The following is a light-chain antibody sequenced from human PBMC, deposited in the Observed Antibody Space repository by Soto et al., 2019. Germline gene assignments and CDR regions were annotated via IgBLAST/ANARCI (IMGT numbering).Light chain of an antibody. CDR1: QGISSY. J-gene: IGKJ1*01. V-gene: IGKV1-8*01. Sequence: AIRMTQSPSSFSASTGDRVTITCRVSQGISSYLAWYQQKPGKAPKLLIYAASTLQSGVPSRFSGSGSGTDFTLTISCLQSEDFATYYCQQYYSYPPTFGQGTKVEIK. CDR3: QQYYSYPPT. CDR2: AAS.